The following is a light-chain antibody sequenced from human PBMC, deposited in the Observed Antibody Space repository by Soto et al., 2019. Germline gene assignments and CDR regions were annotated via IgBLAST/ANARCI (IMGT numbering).Light chain of an antibody. CDR2: SNN. V-gene: IGLV1-44*01. CDR3: AAWDDSLNGYV. Sequence: QSVLTQPPSASGTPGQRVTISRSGSSSNIGSNTVNWYQQHPGTAPKLLIYSNNQRPSGVPDRFSGSKSGTSASLAISGLQSEDEADYYCAAWDDSLNGYVFGTGTKVTVL. CDR1: SSNIGSNT. J-gene: IGLJ1*01.